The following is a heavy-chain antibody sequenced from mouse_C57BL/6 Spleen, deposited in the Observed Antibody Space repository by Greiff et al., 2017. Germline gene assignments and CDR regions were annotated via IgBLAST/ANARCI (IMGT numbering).Heavy chain of an antibody. V-gene: IGHV1-39*01. CDR1: GYSFTDYN. CDR2: ITPTSGTP. D-gene: IGHD1-1*01. J-gene: IGHJ2*01. Sequence: EVQLQQSGPELVKPGASVKISCKASGYSFTDYNMNWVKQSNGKSLEWIGVITPTSGTPSYNQKFKGKATLTVDQSSSTAYMQLNSLTSEDSAVYYCARGLYGSRNFDYCGKGTTLTVSS. CDR3: ARGLYGSRNFDY.